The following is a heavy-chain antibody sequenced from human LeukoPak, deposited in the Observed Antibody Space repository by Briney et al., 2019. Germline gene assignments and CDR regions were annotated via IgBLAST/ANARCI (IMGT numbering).Heavy chain of an antibody. CDR1: GDSINGFY. CDR3: VREITMAVVVD. CDR2: IHYSGST. V-gene: IGHV4-59*12. Sequence: PSETLSLTCTVSGDSINGFYWSWIRLPPGKGLEWIGYIHYSGSTNYSPSLKSRLTISVDTSKNQFSLRLTSVTAADTAVYYCVREITMAVVVDGGQGTLVTVSS. D-gene: IGHD3-22*01. J-gene: IGHJ4*02.